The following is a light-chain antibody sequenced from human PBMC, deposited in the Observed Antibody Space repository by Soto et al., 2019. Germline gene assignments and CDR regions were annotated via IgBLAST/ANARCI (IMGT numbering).Light chain of an antibody. Sequence: QPALTQPASVSGSPGQSITISCTGTSSDVGGYNYVSWYQQHPGKAPKLMIYDVSNRPSGVSNRFSGSKSGNTASLTISGLQAEDEADYYCSSYTSSSTLLYVFGTGPKLTVL. J-gene: IGLJ1*01. CDR2: DVS. CDR3: SSYTSSSTLLYV. V-gene: IGLV2-14*01. CDR1: SSDVGGYNY.